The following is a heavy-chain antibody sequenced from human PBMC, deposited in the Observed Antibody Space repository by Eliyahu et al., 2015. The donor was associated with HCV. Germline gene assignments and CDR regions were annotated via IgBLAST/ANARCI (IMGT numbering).Heavy chain of an antibody. Sequence: QVTLKESGPVLVKPTETLTLTCTVSGFSLSNARMGVXXIRXPPGKXLEWLAHIFSNXEKSYSTSXKSRLTISKDTSKSQVVLTMTNMDPVDTATYYCARGLSPYGGNGYYYYYYRDVWGKGTTVTVSS. V-gene: IGHV2-26*01. J-gene: IGHJ6*03. D-gene: IGHD4-23*01. CDR2: IFSNXEK. CDR1: GFSLSNARMG. CDR3: ARGLSPYGGNGYYYYYYRDV.